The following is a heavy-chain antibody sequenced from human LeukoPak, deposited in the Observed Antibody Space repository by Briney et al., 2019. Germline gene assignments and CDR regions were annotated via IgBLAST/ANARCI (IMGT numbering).Heavy chain of an antibody. D-gene: IGHD3-22*01. Sequence: GASVKVSCKASGYTFTGYYMHWVRQAPGQGLEWMGWINTNTGNPTYAQGFTGRFVFSLDTSVSTAYLQISSLKAEDTAVYYCARGYDSSGYYYRDPDYWGQGTLVTVSS. J-gene: IGHJ4*02. CDR3: ARGYDSSGYYYRDPDY. CDR2: INTNTGNP. CDR1: GYTFTGYY. V-gene: IGHV7-4-1*02.